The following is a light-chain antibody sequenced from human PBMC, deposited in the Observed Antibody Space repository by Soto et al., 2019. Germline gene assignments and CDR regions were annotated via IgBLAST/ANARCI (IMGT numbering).Light chain of an antibody. J-gene: IGKJ5*01. V-gene: IGKV1-12*01. CDR3: QQANSLPPIT. CDR1: QDISNW. Sequence: DIQMTQSPSSVSASVGDRVTITCRASQDISNWLAWYQQKPGKAPKLLIYAASNLQSGVPSRFSASGSGTDFTLTISSLQPEDFATYYCQQANSLPPITFGQGTRLEIK. CDR2: AAS.